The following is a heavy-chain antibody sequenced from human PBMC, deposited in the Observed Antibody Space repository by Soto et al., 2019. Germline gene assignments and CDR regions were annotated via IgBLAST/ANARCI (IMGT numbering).Heavy chain of an antibody. CDR1: GYTFTSYA. D-gene: IGHD3-3*01. Sequence: ASVKVSCKASGYTFTSYAMHWVRQAPGQRLEWMGWINAGNGNTKYSRKFQGRVTITRDTSASTAYMELSSLRSEDTAVYYCARGGVVTYYYYYYGMDVWGQGTTVTVSS. CDR3: ARGGVVTYYYYYYGMDV. J-gene: IGHJ6*02. CDR2: INAGNGNT. V-gene: IGHV1-3*01.